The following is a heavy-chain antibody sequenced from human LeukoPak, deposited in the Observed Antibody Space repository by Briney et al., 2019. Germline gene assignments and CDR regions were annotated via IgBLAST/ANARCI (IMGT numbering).Heavy chain of an antibody. CDR3: ARSSGDYWY. V-gene: IGHV4-39*07. Sequence: KSSETLSLTCTVSGDITHYWGWIRQPPGKGLECIGSIYFSGSVYYNPSLRSRVAISVDTSKNQFSLNLSSVTAADTAVYYCARSSGDYWYWGQGTLVTVSS. D-gene: IGHD3-22*01. J-gene: IGHJ4*02. CDR2: IYFSGSV. CDR1: GDITHY.